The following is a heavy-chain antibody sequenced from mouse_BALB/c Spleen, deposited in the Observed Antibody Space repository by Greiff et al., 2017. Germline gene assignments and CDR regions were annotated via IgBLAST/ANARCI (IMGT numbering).Heavy chain of an antibody. CDR3: ARLRNWENYYAMDD. D-gene: IGHD4-1*01. Sequence: VQLQQSGPELVKPGASVKMSCKASGYTFTSYVMHWVKQKPGQGLEWIGYINPYNDGTKYNEKFKGKATLTSDKSSSTAYMELSSLTSEDSAVYYCARLRNWENYYAMDDWGQGTSVTVSS. CDR1: GYTFTSYV. V-gene: IGHV1-14*01. J-gene: IGHJ4*01. CDR2: INPYNDGT.